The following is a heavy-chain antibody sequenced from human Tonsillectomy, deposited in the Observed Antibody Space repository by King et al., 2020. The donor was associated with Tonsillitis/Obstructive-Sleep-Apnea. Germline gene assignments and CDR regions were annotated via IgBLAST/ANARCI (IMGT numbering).Heavy chain of an antibody. V-gene: IGHV3-66*01. Sequence: QLVQSRGGLVQPGGSLRLSCAASGFTVSSNYMSWVRQAPGKGLEWVSVIYSGGSTYYADSVKGRFTISRDNSKNTLYLQMNSLRAEDTAVYYCARDSWELPTSGYWGQGTLVTVSS. J-gene: IGHJ4*02. CDR3: ARDSWELPTSGY. CDR1: GFTVSSNY. D-gene: IGHD1-26*01. CDR2: IYSGGST.